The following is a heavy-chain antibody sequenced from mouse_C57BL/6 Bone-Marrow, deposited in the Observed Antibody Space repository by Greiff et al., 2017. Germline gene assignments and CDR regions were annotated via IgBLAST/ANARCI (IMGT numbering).Heavy chain of an antibody. Sequence: QVQLQQPGTELVKPGASVKLSCKASGYTFTSYWLHWVKQRPGQGLEWIGNINPSNGGTTSNEKFKSKATLTVDKSSSTAYMQLSSVTSEDSAVYYCARKGGKNYPWYFDVGGTGATVTVSS. J-gene: IGHJ1*03. CDR2: INPSNGGT. V-gene: IGHV1-53*01. CDR1: GYTFTSYW. CDR3: ARKGGKNYPWYFDV. D-gene: IGHD2-1*01.